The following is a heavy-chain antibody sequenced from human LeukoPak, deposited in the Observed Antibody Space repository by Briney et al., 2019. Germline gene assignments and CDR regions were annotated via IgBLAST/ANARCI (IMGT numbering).Heavy chain of an antibody. CDR3: ARLPGVSLSYYYYGMDV. CDR2: ISGSGGNT. Sequence: GGSLRLSCAASGFTFSSYAMSWVRQAPGKGLEWVSAISGSGGNTYYADSVKGRFTISRDNSKNTLYLQMNSLRAEDTAVYYCARLPGVSLSYYYYGMDVWGQGTTVTVSS. CDR1: GFTFSSYA. D-gene: IGHD3-10*01. J-gene: IGHJ6*02. V-gene: IGHV3-23*01.